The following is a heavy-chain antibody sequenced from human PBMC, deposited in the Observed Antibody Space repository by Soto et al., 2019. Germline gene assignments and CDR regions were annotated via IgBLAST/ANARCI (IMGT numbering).Heavy chain of an antibody. CDR3: VTHLCCSARGCSLDSWDV. Sequence: VSSALVSSTASGFAYTNTAVQWGRQPRGQGLEWIGWIVVGGGNTNYAQKGQERLTITRDMSTSTAYMELSTLSPETAPVRYCVTHLCCSARGCSLDSWDV. CDR1: GFAYTNTA. CDR2: IVVGGGNT. V-gene: IGHV1-58*01. D-gene: IGHD2-15*01. J-gene: IGHJ6*01.